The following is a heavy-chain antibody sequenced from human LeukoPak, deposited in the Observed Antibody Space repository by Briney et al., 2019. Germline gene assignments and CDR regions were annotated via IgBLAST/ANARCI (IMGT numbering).Heavy chain of an antibody. V-gene: IGHV1-46*01. D-gene: IGHD2-15*01. CDR2: INPSGGST. CDR3: ARDLQGYCFDP. CDR1: GYTFTSCY. Sequence: GASVKVSCKASGYTFTSCYMHWVRQPPGQGLEWMGIINPSGGSTSYAQKFQGRVTMTRDMSTSTVYMELSSLRSEDTAVYYCARDLQGYCFDPWGQGTLVTVSS. J-gene: IGHJ5*02.